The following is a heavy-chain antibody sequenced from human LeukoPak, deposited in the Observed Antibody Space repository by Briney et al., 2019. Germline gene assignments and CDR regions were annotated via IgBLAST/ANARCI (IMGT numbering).Heavy chain of an antibody. Sequence: SVKVSCKASGGTFSSYAISWVRQAPGQGLEWMGGIIPIFGTANYAQKFQGRVTITADESTSTAYMELSSLRSEDTAVYYCARAKYYYDSSGPANYWGQGTLVTVSS. D-gene: IGHD3-22*01. CDR2: IIPIFGTA. J-gene: IGHJ4*02. V-gene: IGHV1-69*13. CDR1: GGTFSSYA. CDR3: ARAKYYYDSSGPANY.